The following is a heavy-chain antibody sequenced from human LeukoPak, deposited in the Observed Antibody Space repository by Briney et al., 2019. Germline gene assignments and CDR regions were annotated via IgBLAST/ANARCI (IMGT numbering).Heavy chain of an antibody. CDR3: ARSIGSYYYDSSGFDHAFDI. J-gene: IGHJ4*02. V-gene: IGHV5-51*01. CDR1: GYSFTSYW. Sequence: GESLKISCKGSGYSFTSYWIGWVRQMPGKGLEWMGIIYPGDSDTRYSPSFQGQVTISADKSISTAYLQWSSLKASDTAMYYCARSIGSYYYDSSGFDHAFDIWGQGTLVTVSS. CDR2: IYPGDSDT. D-gene: IGHD3-22*01.